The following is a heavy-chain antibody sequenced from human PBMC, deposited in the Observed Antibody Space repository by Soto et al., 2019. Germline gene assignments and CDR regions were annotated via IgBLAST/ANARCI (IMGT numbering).Heavy chain of an antibody. CDR1: GFTFSSYG. J-gene: IGHJ6*02. D-gene: IGHD3-10*01. CDR3: ARKLGDRYGMDV. Sequence: ESGGGVVQPGRSLRLSCAASGFTFSSYGMHWVRQAPGKGLEWVAVIWYDGSNKYYADSVKGRFTISRDNSKNTLYLQMNSLRAEDTAVYYCARKLGDRYGMDVWGQGTTVTVSS. CDR2: IWYDGSNK. V-gene: IGHV3-33*01.